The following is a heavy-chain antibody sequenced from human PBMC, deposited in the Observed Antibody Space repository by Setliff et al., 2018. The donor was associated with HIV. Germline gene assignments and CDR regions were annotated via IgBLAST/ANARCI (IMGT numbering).Heavy chain of an antibody. CDR1: GYTFTSYG. V-gene: IGHV1-18*01. CDR3: ARGHSSSWTGWFDP. D-gene: IGHD6-13*01. CDR2: ISGYNGNT. J-gene: IGHJ5*02. Sequence: ASVKVSCKASGYTFTSYGISWVRQAPGQGLEWMGWISGYNGNTEYAQKFQGRVTMTTDTSTTIAYMELRSLRSDDTAVYYCARGHSSSWTGWFDPWGQGTLVTVS.